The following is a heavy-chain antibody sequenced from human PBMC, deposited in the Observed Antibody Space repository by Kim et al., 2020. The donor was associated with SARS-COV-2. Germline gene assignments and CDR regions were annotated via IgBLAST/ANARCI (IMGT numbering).Heavy chain of an antibody. J-gene: IGHJ4*02. CDR3: ARVFGDY. Sequence: SETLSLTCTVSGDVVSRGGFYWTWIRQLPGQGLEWIGYIYHSGSTYNNPSLESRVSISLDTSKNQFSLKLSSVTAADTAVYYCARVFGDYWGQGILVTVSS. D-gene: IGHD3-10*02. CDR2: IYHSGST. V-gene: IGHV4-31*03. CDR1: GDVVSRGGFY.